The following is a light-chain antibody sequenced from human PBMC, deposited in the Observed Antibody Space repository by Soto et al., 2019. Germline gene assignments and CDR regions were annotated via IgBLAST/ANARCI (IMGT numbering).Light chain of an antibody. J-gene: IGKJ4*01. CDR1: QSISNTY. CDR3: KQYATSPLT. V-gene: IGKV3-20*01. CDR2: GAS. Sequence: EIVLTQSPGTLSLSLGERASLSCRASQSISNTYLAWYQQKPGQAPRLLIYGASSRATGIPERFSGSGSGTDFTLTVSRLEPEDFAVYYCKQYATSPLTFGGGTKVEIK.